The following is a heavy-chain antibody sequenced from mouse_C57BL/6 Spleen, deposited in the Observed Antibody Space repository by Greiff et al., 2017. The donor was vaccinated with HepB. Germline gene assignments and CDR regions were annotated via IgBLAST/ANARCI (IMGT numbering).Heavy chain of an antibody. Sequence: QVQLQQPGAELVKPGASVKLSCKASGYTFTSYWMQWVKQRPGQGLEWIGEIDPSDSYTNYNQKFKGKATLTVDKSSSTAYMQLSRLTSEDSAVYYCAMVRNTGTWYFDVWGTGTSVTVSS. CDR2: IDPSDSYT. CDR1: GYTFTSYW. J-gene: IGHJ1*03. V-gene: IGHV1-50*01. CDR3: AMVRNTGTWYFDV. D-gene: IGHD4-1*01.